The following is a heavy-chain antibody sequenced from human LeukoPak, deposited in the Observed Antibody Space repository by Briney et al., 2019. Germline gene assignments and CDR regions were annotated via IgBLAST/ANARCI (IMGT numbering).Heavy chain of an antibody. Sequence: GGSLRLSCAASGFTFDDYAMHWIRQAPGKGLEWVSGISWNSGTIGYADSVKGRFTISRDNAKNSLYLQMNSLRAEDTALYYCAKDKVFGGELDYWGQGTLVTVSS. J-gene: IGHJ4*02. D-gene: IGHD3-10*01. V-gene: IGHV3-9*01. CDR3: AKDKVFGGELDY. CDR1: GFTFDDYA. CDR2: ISWNSGTI.